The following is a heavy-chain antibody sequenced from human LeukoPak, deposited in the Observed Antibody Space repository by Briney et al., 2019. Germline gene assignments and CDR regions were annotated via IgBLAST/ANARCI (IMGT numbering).Heavy chain of an antibody. V-gene: IGHV3-7*01. CDR2: IKQDGSEK. CDR3: ARLNLQTAIPSYYYYYMDV. CDR1: GFTFSSYW. Sequence: PGGSLRLSCAASGFTFSSYWMSWVRQAPGKGLEWVANIKQDGSEKYYVDSVKGRFTISRDNAKNSLYPQMNSLRAEDTAVYYCARLNLQTAIPSYYYYYMDVWGKGTTVTVSS. J-gene: IGHJ6*03. D-gene: IGHD2-21*02.